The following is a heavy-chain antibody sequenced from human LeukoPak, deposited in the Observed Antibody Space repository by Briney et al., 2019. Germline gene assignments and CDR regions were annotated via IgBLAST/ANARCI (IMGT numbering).Heavy chain of an antibody. V-gene: IGHV3-30*18. CDR3: AKEDVVVITIRYFQH. D-gene: IGHD3-22*01. CDR2: ISYDGSNK. Sequence: GGSLRLSCAASGFTFSSYGMHCVRQAPGKGLEWVAVISYDGSNKYYADSVKGRFTISRDNSKNTLYLQMNSLRTEDTAIYYCAKEDVVVITIRYFQHWGQGTLVTLSS. CDR1: GFTFSSYG. J-gene: IGHJ1*01.